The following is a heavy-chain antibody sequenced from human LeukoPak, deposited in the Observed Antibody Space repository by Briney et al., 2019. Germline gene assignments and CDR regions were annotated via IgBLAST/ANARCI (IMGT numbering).Heavy chain of an antibody. V-gene: IGHV3-53*01. CDR2: IYSDGTT. CDR3: AKENPGISSPLDY. CDR1: GFTVSSNY. Sequence: PGGSLRLSCAASGFTVSSNYMSWVRQAPGKGLEWVSVIYSDGTTYYPDSVKGRFTISRDNSKNALYLQMNSLRAEDTAVYYCAKENPGISSPLDYWGQGTLVTVSS. D-gene: IGHD3-3*02. J-gene: IGHJ4*02.